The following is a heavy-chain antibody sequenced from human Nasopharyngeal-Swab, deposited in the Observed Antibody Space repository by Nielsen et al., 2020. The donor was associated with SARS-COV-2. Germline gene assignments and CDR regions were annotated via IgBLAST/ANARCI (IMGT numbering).Heavy chain of an antibody. V-gene: IGHV3-30*18. Sequence: GGSLRLSCAASGFTFSSYVMHWVRQAPGKGLEWVAVISYDGSNKYYADSVKVRFTITRDNSKNTLYLQMNSLRAEDTAVYYCAKRGYCSSTSCYALVRHMDVWGKGTTVTVSS. D-gene: IGHD2-2*01. CDR1: GFTFSSYV. CDR2: ISYDGSNK. J-gene: IGHJ6*03. CDR3: AKRGYCSSTSCYALVRHMDV.